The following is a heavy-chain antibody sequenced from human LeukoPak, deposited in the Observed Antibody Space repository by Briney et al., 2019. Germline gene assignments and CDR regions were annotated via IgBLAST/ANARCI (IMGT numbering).Heavy chain of an antibody. CDR3: ARIPPQGGTRVRGFFVY. CDR1: GGSISSYY. V-gene: IGHV4-59*01. D-gene: IGHD3-10*01. Sequence: SETLSLTRTVSGGSISSYYWSWIRQPPGKGLEWVGYIYYSGSTNYNPSLKSRVTISVDTTKNQFSLKLSSVTAADTAVYYCARIPPQGGTRVRGFFVYWGQGTLVTVSS. J-gene: IGHJ4*02. CDR2: IYYSGST.